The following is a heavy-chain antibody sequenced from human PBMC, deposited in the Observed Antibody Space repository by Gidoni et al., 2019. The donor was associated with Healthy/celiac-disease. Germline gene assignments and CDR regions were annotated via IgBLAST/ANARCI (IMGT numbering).Heavy chain of an antibody. J-gene: IGHJ3*02. Sequence: QVQLQQWGAGLLKPSETLSLTCAVHGGSFSGYSCRIRPPPGKGLEWIGEINHSGSTNYNPSLKSRVTISVDTSKNQFSLKVSSVTAADTAVYYCARAQGINSGWYNGFDIWGQGTMVTVSS. D-gene: IGHD6-19*01. CDR3: ARAQGINSGWYNGFDI. CDR1: GGSFSGYS. V-gene: IGHV4-34*01. CDR2: INHSGST.